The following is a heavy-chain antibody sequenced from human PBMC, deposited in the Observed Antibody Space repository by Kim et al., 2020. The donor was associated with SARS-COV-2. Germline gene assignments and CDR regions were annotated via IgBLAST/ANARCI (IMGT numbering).Heavy chain of an antibody. CDR2: IRSKANSYAT. CDR1: GFTFSGSG. J-gene: IGHJ5*02. D-gene: IGHD3-16*01. V-gene: IGHV3-73*01. Sequence: GSLRLSCAASGFTFSGSGLHWVRQASGKGLEWVGRIRSKANSYATAYAASVKGRFTISRDDSKNTAYLQMNSLKTEDTAVYYCTCFAYTEPVGFPWGQGTLVTVSS. CDR3: TCFAYTEPVGFP.